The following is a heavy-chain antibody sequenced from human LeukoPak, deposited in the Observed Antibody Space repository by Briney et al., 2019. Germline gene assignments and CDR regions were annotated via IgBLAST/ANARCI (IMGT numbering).Heavy chain of an antibody. CDR1: GGTFSSYA. CDR3: ASEDCSGGSCHANGYFDY. J-gene: IGHJ4*02. D-gene: IGHD2-15*01. Sequence: SVKVSCKASGGTFSSYAISWVRQASGQGLEWMGGIIPIFGTANYAQKFQGRVAITADESTSTAYMELSSLRSEDTAVYYCASEDCSGGSCHANGYFDYWGQGTLVTVSS. CDR2: IIPIFGTA. V-gene: IGHV1-69*13.